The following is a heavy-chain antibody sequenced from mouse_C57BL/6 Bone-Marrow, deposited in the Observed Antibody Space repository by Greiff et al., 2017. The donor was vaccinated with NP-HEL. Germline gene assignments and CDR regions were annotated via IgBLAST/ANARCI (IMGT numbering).Heavy chain of an antibody. CDR3: ARWLLSFAY. D-gene: IGHD2-3*01. V-gene: IGHV1-64*01. Sequence: QVQLQQPGAELVKPGASVKLSCKASGYTFTSYWMHWVKQRPGQGLEWIGMIHPNSGSTNYNEKSKSKATLTVDKSSSTAYMQLSSLTSEDSAVYYCARWLLSFAYWGQGTLVTVSA. J-gene: IGHJ3*01. CDR2: IHPNSGST. CDR1: GYTFTSYW.